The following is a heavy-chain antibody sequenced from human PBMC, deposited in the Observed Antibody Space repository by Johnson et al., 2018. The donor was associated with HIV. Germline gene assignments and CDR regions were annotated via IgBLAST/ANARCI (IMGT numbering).Heavy chain of an antibody. CDR3: AIGRGEFPRHAFDI. CDR1: GIIFSHYG. CDR2: ISYDGTKT. D-gene: IGHD3-10*01. J-gene: IGHJ3*02. V-gene: IGHV3-30*03. Sequence: QVQLVESGGGVVQPGRSLRLSCAVSGIIFSHYGMHWVRQAPGKGLEWVALISYDGTKTYYVDSVKARFTISRDDARNTLYLQMNSLRADDTAVYYCAIGRGEFPRHAFDIWGQGTMVTVSS.